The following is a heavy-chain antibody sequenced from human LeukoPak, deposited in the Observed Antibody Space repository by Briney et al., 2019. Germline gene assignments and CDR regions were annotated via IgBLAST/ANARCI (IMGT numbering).Heavy chain of an antibody. CDR1: GYTLTELS. CDR3: APYYYDSSGYIHNWFDP. J-gene: IGHJ5*02. D-gene: IGHD3-22*01. Sequence: ASVKVSCKVSGYTLTELSMHWVRQAPRKGLEWMGGFDPEDGETIYAQKFQGRVTMTEDTSTDTAYKELSSLRSEDTAVYYCAPYYYDSSGYIHNWFDPWGQGTLVTVSS. CDR2: FDPEDGET. V-gene: IGHV1-24*01.